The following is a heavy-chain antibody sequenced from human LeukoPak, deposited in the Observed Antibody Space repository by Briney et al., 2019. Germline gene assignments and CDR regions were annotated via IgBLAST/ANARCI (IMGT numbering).Heavy chain of an antibody. CDR3: APDGGTYFYY. D-gene: IGHD1-26*01. V-gene: IGHV1-24*01. CDR2: FDPEDGET. CDR1: GFTLTQLA. J-gene: IGHJ4*02. Sequence: ASVKDSCKVSGFTLTQLAIHWGRQAPGKGLEWMGGFDPEDGETIYAQKFQGRVTMTEDTSSDTAFMELSSLTAEDTAVYYCAPDGGTYFYYWGQGTLVTVSS.